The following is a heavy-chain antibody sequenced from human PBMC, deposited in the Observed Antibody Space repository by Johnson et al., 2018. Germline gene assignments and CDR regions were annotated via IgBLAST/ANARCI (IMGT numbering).Heavy chain of an antibody. CDR2: INPSGGAT. J-gene: IGHJ3*02. CDR3: ARDLAVVGPTQGDAFDI. CDR1: GYTFTSYF. Sequence: QVQLVQSGAEVKKPGASVKVSCKASGYTFTSYFIHWVRQAPGQGLEWVGIINPSGGATTYAQKFQGRVTMTRDTSTSTVYVGLSSLRSEDTVVYYCARDLAVVGPTQGDAFDIWGQGTRVTVSS. V-gene: IGHV1-46*01. D-gene: IGHD1-26*01.